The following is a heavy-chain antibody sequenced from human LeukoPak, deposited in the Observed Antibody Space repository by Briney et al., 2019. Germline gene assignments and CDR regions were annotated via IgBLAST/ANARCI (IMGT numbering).Heavy chain of an antibody. CDR3: ARVEQPYYYYGMDV. D-gene: IGHD1/OR15-1a*01. Sequence: ASVKVSCKASGYTFTGYYMHWVRQAPGQGLEWMGWINPNSGGTNYAQKLQGRVTMTRDTSISTAYMELSRLRSDDTAVYYCARVEQPYYYYGMDVWGQGTTVTVSS. V-gene: IGHV1-2*02. J-gene: IGHJ6*02. CDR1: GYTFTGYY. CDR2: INPNSGGT.